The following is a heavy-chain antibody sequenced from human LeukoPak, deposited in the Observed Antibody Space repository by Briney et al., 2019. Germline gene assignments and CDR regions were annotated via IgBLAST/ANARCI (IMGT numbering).Heavy chain of an antibody. CDR3: ASRYCSSTSCYTLSAFDI. V-gene: IGHV1-69*02. Sequence: SVKVSCKASGGTFSSYTISWVRQAPGQGLEWMGRIIPTLGIANYAQKFQGRVTITADKSTSTAYMELSSLRSEDTAVYYCASRYCSSTSCYTLSAFDIWGQGTMVTVSS. CDR1: GGTFSSYT. J-gene: IGHJ3*02. CDR2: IIPTLGIA. D-gene: IGHD2-2*02.